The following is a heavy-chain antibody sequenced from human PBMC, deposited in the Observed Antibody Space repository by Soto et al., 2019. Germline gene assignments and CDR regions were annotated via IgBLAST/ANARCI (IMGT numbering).Heavy chain of an antibody. Sequence: QVQLVQSGDEVKKPGASVKVSCKASGYIFVNYGIAWVRQAPGQGLEWMGWISPYTGNTHSSSKVQGRLTMTPDTSTSTAYMDRGRLTSDDTAVYYCVMVDNYVTPTPQDVWGQGTTVTFSS. CDR1: GYIFVNYG. CDR2: ISPYTGNT. D-gene: IGHD3-16*01. J-gene: IGHJ6*02. CDR3: VMVDNYVTPTPQDV. V-gene: IGHV1-18*01.